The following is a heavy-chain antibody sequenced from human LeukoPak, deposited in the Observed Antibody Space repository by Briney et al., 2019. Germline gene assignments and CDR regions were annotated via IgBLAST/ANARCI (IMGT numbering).Heavy chain of an antibody. Sequence: ASVKVSCKVSGYTLTELSMHWVRQAPGKGLEWMGGFDPEDGETIYAQKFQGRVTMTEDTSTDTAYMELSSLRSEDTAVYYCATAAYSYGSHPWMDVWGQGTTVTVSS. CDR1: GYTLTELS. CDR3: ATAAYSYGSHPWMDV. D-gene: IGHD5-18*01. V-gene: IGHV1-24*01. J-gene: IGHJ6*02. CDR2: FDPEDGET.